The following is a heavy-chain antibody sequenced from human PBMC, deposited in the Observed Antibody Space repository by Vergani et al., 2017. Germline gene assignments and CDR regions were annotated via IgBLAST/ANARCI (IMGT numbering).Heavy chain of an antibody. Sequence: QVQLVQSGAEVKKPGASVKVSCKASGYTFTSYDINWVRQATGQGLEWMGWMNPNSGNTGYAQKFQGRVTMTRNTSISTAYMELSSLRSEDTAVYYCARIIMATTQGDLNWYFDLWGRGTLVTVSS. CDR1: GYTFTSYD. V-gene: IGHV1-8*01. CDR2: MNPNSGNT. CDR3: ARIIMATTQGDLNWYFDL. D-gene: IGHD5-24*01. J-gene: IGHJ2*01.